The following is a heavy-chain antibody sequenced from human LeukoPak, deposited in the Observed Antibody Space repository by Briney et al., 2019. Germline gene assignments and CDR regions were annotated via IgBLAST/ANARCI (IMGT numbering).Heavy chain of an antibody. CDR1: GFTFTTFW. Sequence: GGSLRLSCATYGFTFTTFWMHWVRQAPGKGLVWVSRINHDGSSTNYADSVKGRFTIYRDNSKNTLYLQMNSLRAEETAVYYCEKFTMLRAFDIWGQGTMVTVSS. V-gene: IGHV3-74*01. D-gene: IGHD2-8*01. CDR3: EKFTMLRAFDI. J-gene: IGHJ3*02. CDR2: INHDGSST.